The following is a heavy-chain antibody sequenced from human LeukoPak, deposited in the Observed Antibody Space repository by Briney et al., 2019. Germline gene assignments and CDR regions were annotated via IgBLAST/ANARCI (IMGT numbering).Heavy chain of an antibody. CDR1: GYTFTSYG. CDR3: ARGDHPYYYDSSGDLSEVWFDP. J-gene: IGHJ5*02. Sequence: GDSVKVSCKASGYTFTSYGISWVRQAPGQGLEWMGWISAYNGNTNYAQKLQGRGTMTTDTSTSTAYMELRSLRSDDTAVYYCARGDHPYYYDSSGDLSEVWFDPWGQGTLVTVSS. V-gene: IGHV1-18*01. CDR2: ISAYNGNT. D-gene: IGHD3-22*01.